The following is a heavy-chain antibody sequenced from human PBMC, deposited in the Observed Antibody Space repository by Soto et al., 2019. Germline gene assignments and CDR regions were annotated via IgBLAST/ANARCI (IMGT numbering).Heavy chain of an antibody. CDR2: VSGGGPPT. J-gene: IGHJ4*02. V-gene: IGHV3-23*01. CDR3: AIRTYSTGWYYLDL. Sequence: EVQMLESGGGLVQPGGSLRLSCTGSGFTVSSYGMSWVRQAPGKGLEWVSGVSGGGPPTYYADSVRGRFTISRDNSKNTLYLQMNSLRAEDTAVYYCAIRTYSTGWYYLDLWGRGTLVTVSA. CDR1: GFTVSSYG. D-gene: IGHD6-25*01.